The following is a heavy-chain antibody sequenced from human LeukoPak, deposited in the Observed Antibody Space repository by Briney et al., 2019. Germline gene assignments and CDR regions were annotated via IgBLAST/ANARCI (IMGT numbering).Heavy chain of an antibody. J-gene: IGHJ4*02. CDR2: IKQDGSEK. D-gene: IGHD5-18*01. V-gene: IGHV3-7*01. Sequence: GGSLRLSCAASGFTFSSYWMSWVRQAPGKGLEWVANIKQDGSEKYYVDSVKGRFTISRDNAKNSLYQQMNSLRAEDTAVYYCARGRRLWSSYYFDYWGQGTLVTVSS. CDR1: GFTFSSYW. CDR3: ARGRRLWSSYYFDY.